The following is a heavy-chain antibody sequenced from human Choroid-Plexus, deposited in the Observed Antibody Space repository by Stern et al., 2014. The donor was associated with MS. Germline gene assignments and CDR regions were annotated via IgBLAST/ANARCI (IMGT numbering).Heavy chain of an antibody. CDR2: VSYDGSNK. J-gene: IGHJ5*02. CDR1: GFTFGSCD. V-gene: IGHV3-30*18. Sequence: VQLLESGGGVVQPGRPLRLSCVASGFTFGSCDMHWVRQAPGKGLEWVAGVSYDGSNKYYADSVKGRFTISRDNSQNTLYMQMSSLRPEDTAVYYCAKDRQYLTYFFDHWGQGSLVTVSS. D-gene: IGHD2/OR15-2a*01. CDR3: AKDRQYLTYFFDH.